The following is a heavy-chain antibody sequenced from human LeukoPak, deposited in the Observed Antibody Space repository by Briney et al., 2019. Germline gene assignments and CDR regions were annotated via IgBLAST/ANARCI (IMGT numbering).Heavy chain of an antibody. J-gene: IGHJ5*02. CDR2: MNPNSGDT. CDR3: ALFWSGVTYNWFDP. D-gene: IGHD3-3*01. Sequence: ASVKVSCKASGYTFTSYDINWVRQATGQGLEWMGRMNPNSGDTGYAQKFQGRVTMTRNTSISTAYMELSSLRSEDTAVYYCALFWSGVTYNWFDPWGQGTLVTVSS. V-gene: IGHV1-8*01. CDR1: GYTFTSYD.